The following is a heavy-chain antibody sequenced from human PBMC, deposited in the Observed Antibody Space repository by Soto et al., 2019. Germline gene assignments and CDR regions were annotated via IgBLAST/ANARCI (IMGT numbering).Heavy chain of an antibody. CDR1: GGSINSGYYY. Sequence: SETLSLTCTVSGGSINSGYYYWTWIRQHPGQGLEWIGYIYHSGTTYYNPSLKSRLTISVDTSKNHFSLMLSSVTAADTAVYYCARDNLTTLDVWGQGTTVTVSS. CDR2: IYHSGTT. V-gene: IGHV4-31*03. D-gene: IGHD3-3*01. J-gene: IGHJ6*02. CDR3: ARDNLTTLDV.